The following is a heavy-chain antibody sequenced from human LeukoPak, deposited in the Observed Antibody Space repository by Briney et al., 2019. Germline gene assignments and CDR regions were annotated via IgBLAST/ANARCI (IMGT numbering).Heavy chain of an antibody. CDR1: GYTFTSNY. Sequence: ASVKVSCKASGYTFTSNYIHWVRQAPGQGLEWMGMIYPRDGSTSYAQKFQGRVTVTRDTSTCTVHMELSGLRSEDTAVYYCARDQEGFDYWGQGTLVTVSS. CDR2: IYPRDGST. V-gene: IGHV1-46*01. CDR3: ARDQEGFDY. J-gene: IGHJ4*02.